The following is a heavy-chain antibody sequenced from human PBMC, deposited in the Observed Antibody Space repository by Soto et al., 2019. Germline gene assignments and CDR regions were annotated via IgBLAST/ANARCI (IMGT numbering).Heavy chain of an antibody. D-gene: IGHD5-12*01. Sequence: QVQLVESGGGVVQPGGSLTLSCAASGFRLSYSGMHWVRQAPGKGLKWLAVIWYDGTEIYDADSAKGRFTISRDTSKNILYLQMNNLRADDTAIDYCAKSRDGYHHGYSWGQGTLVSVSS. V-gene: IGHV3-33*06. CDR3: AKSRDGYHHGYS. CDR2: IWYDGTEI. CDR1: GFRLSYSG. J-gene: IGHJ4*02.